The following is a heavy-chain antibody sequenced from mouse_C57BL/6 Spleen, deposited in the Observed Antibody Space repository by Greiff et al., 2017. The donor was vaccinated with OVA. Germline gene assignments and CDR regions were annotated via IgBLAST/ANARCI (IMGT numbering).Heavy chain of an antibody. CDR3: ARPRDYDDWWFAY. V-gene: IGHV5-17*01. D-gene: IGHD2-4*01. Sequence: EVQLQESGGGLVKPGGSLKLSCAASGFTFSDYGMHWVRQAPEKGLEWVAYISSGSSTIYYADTVKGRFTISRDNAKNTLFLQMTSLRSEDTAMYYCARPRDYDDWWFAYWGQGTLVTVSA. CDR1: GFTFSDYG. CDR2: ISSGSSTI. J-gene: IGHJ3*01.